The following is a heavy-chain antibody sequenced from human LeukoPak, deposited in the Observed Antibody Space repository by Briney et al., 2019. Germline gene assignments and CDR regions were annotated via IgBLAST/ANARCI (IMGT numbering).Heavy chain of an antibody. CDR2: ISSSGSTI. CDR3: AKDLGDTVPDAFDI. V-gene: IGHV3-48*03. D-gene: IGHD2-21*01. J-gene: IGHJ3*02. CDR1: GFTFSSYE. Sequence: GGSLRLSCAASGFTFSSYEMNWVRQAPGKGLEWVSYISSSGSTIYYADSVKGRFTISRDNSKNTLYLQMNSLRAEDTAVYYCAKDLGDTVPDAFDIWGQGTMVTVSS.